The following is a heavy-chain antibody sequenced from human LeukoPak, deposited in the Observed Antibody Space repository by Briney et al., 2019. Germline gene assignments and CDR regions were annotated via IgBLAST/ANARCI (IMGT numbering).Heavy chain of an antibody. CDR3: ARDRGSNDFDY. Sequence: SETLSLTCTVSGGSISSYYWSWIRQPPGKGLEWIGYIYYSGSTNYNPSLKSRVTISVDTSKNQFSLKLSSVTAADTAVYYCARDRGSNDFDYWGQGTLVTVSS. CDR1: GGSISSYY. D-gene: IGHD1-26*01. J-gene: IGHJ4*02. CDR2: IYYSGST. V-gene: IGHV4-59*01.